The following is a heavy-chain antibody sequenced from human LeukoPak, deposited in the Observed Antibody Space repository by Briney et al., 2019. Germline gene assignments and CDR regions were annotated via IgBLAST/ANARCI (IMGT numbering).Heavy chain of an antibody. CDR3: ARLSCSGYVFCQYYFDY. D-gene: IGHD5-12*01. V-gene: IGHV1-18*01. J-gene: IGHJ4*02. CDR1: GYTFTSYG. Sequence: ASVKVSCKASGYTFTSYGISWVRQAPGQGLEWMGWISAYNVNTNYAQKLQGRVTMTTDTSTSTAYMELRSLRSDDTAVYYCARLSCSGYVFCQYYFDYWGQGTLVTVSS. CDR2: ISAYNVNT.